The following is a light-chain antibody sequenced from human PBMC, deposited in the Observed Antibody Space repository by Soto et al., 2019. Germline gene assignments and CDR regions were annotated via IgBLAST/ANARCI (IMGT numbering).Light chain of an antibody. CDR1: SSDVGGYNY. V-gene: IGLV2-14*01. J-gene: IGLJ1*01. CDR2: DVS. Sequence: QSALTQPASVSGSPGQSITISCTGTSSDVGGYNYVSWYQQHPGKAPKLMIYDVSNRPSGVSNPFSGSKSGNMASLTISGLQAEDEADYYCSSYTSSSTLEVFGTGTKVTVL. CDR3: SSYTSSSTLEV.